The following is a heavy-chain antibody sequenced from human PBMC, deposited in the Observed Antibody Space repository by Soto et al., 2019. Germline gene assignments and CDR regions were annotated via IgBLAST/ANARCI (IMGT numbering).Heavy chain of an antibody. CDR1: GFTFDDYT. CDR2: ISWDGGST. J-gene: IGHJ6*02. CDR3: AKGMDDPYYYGMDV. D-gene: IGHD3-3*01. Sequence: GGSLRLCCAASGFTFDDYTMHWVRQTPGKGLEWVSLISWDGGSTYYADSVKGRFTISRDNSKNSLYLQMNSLRTEDAALYYCAKGMDDPYYYGMDVWGQGTTVTVSS. V-gene: IGHV3-43*01.